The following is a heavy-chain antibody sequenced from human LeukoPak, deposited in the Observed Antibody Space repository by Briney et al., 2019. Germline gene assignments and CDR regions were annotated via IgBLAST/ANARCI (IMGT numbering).Heavy chain of an antibody. CDR2: IYYSGST. D-gene: IGHD3-22*01. CDR1: GGSISSYY. V-gene: IGHV4-59*01. CDR3: ARVSYYDSSGKFDY. J-gene: IGHJ4*02. Sequence: PSETLSLTXTVSGGSISSYYWSWIRQPPGKGLEWIGYIYYSGSTNYSPSLKSRVTISVDTSKNQFSLKLSSVTAADTAVYYCARVSYYDSSGKFDYWGQGTLVTVSS.